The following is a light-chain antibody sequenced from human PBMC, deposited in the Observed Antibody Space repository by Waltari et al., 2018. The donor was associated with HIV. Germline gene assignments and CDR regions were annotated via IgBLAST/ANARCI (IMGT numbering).Light chain of an antibody. Sequence: EIVLTQSPGTLSLSPGEGGTLSCRASQTIDRRSLAWYQQRPGQAPRLIISGASNRATGIPDRFSGSGSGTSFTLTISRLEPEDFAVYFCQQYATSVQTFGQGTKVEIK. CDR3: QQYATSVQT. CDR1: QTIDRRS. J-gene: IGKJ1*01. CDR2: GAS. V-gene: IGKV3-20*01.